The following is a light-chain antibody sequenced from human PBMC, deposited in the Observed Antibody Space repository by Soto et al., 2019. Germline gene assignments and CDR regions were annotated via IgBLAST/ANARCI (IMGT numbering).Light chain of an antibody. CDR2: GAS. Sequence: EIVMTQSPATLSVSPGDRATLSCRASQSVSSNLAWYQQKPGQAPRLLIYGASTRATGIPARFSGSGSGTEFTLTISILQSEDFAVYYCQQYNNWPPWTFGQGTKVEIK. CDR3: QQYNNWPPWT. V-gene: IGKV3-15*01. CDR1: QSVSSN. J-gene: IGKJ1*01.